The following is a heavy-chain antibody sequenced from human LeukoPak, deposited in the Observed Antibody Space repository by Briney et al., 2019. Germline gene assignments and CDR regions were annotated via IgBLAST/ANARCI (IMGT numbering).Heavy chain of an antibody. V-gene: IGHV4-59*01. CDR1: GGSIRSYY. CDR3: ARACGGDWGSYREFDY. CDR2: IYYSGST. D-gene: IGHD3-16*02. J-gene: IGHJ4*02. Sequence: SETQSLTCTVSGGSIRSYYWSWIRQPPGKGLEGIGYIYYSGSTNYNPSLKSRVTISVDTSKNQFSLKLSSVTAADTAVYYCARACGGDWGSYREFDYWGQGTLVTVPS.